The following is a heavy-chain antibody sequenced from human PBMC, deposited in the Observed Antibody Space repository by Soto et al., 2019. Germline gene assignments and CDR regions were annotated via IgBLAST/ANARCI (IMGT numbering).Heavy chain of an antibody. V-gene: IGHV1-69*02. J-gene: IGHJ5*02. CDR2: IIPILGIA. Sequence: GASVKVSCKASGGTFSSYTIIWVRQAPGQGLEWMGRIIPILGIANYAQKFQGRVTITADKSTSTAYMELSSLRSEDTAVYYCARALQVVPASRTNWFDPWGQGTLVTVSS. CDR3: ARALQVVPASRTNWFDP. D-gene: IGHD2-2*01. CDR1: GGTFSSYT.